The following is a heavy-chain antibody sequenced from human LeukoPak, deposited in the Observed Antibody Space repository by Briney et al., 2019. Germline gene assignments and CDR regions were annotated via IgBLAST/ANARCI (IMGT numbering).Heavy chain of an antibody. D-gene: IGHD3-3*01. Sequence: GGSLRLSCAASGFTFSSYSMNWVRQAPGKGLEWVSSISSSSSYIYYADSVKGRFTFSRDNAKNSLYLQMNSLRAEDTAVYYCARDEGRDYDFWSAPRSGYFDYWGQGTLVTVSS. J-gene: IGHJ4*02. CDR3: ARDEGRDYDFWSAPRSGYFDY. CDR2: ISSSSSYI. CDR1: GFTFSSYS. V-gene: IGHV3-21*01.